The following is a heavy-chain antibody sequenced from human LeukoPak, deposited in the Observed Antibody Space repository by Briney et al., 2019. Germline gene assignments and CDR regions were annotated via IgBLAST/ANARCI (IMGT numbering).Heavy chain of an antibody. J-gene: IGHJ5*02. CDR1: GGSISSYY. V-gene: IGHV4-4*07. CDR3: ARLESELSVGYNWFDP. D-gene: IGHD1-14*01. Sequence: KPSETLSLTCTVFGGSISSYYWSWIRQPAGKGLEWIGRIYTSGSTNYNPSLKSRVTMSVDTSKNQFSLKLSSVTAADTAVYYCARLESELSVGYNWFDPWGQGTLVTVSS. CDR2: IYTSGST.